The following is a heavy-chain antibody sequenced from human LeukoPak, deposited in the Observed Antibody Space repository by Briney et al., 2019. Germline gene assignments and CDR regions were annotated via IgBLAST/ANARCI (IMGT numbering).Heavy chain of an antibody. J-gene: IGHJ3*02. V-gene: IGHV1-69*01. CDR3: ARAVSMIVDDAFDI. Sequence: ASVKVSCKASGGTFSSYAISWVRQAPGQGLEWMGGIIPIFGTANYAQKFQGRVTITADESTSTAYMELSSLRSEDTAVYYCARAVSMIVDDAFDIWGQGTMVTVSS. CDR1: GGTFSSYA. CDR2: IIPIFGTA. D-gene: IGHD3-22*01.